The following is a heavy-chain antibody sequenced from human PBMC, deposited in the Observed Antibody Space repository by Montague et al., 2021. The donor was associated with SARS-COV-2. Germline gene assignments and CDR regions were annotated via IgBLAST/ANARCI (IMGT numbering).Heavy chain of an antibody. V-gene: IGHV4-34*01. Sequence: SETLSLTCAVYGGSFSGYYWSWIRQPPGKGLEWIGEISHSGSTNYNPSLKSRVTISIDTSKNQFSLKLSSVTAADTAVYYCARFAYWLLFIASYYGMDVWSQGTTVTVSS. D-gene: IGHD2-2*01. CDR2: ISHSGST. J-gene: IGHJ6*02. CDR3: ARFAYWLLFIASYYGMDV. CDR1: GGSFSGYY.